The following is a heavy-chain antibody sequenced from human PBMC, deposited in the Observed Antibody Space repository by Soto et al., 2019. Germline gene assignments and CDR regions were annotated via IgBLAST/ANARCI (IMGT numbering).Heavy chain of an antibody. CDR2: ISADNGNT. CDR3: ARGAWFEDLFWLDY. CDR1: GYTFTSYG. D-gene: IGHD3-10*01. V-gene: IGHV1-18*01. Sequence: QVQLVQSGVEVNKPGASVKVSCKASGYTFTSYGISWVRQAPGQGLEWMGWISADNGNTNYAQKFQGRVTMTTDTSTRTAYMELRSLRSDDTAVYYCARGAWFEDLFWLDYWGQGTLVTGSS. J-gene: IGHJ4*02.